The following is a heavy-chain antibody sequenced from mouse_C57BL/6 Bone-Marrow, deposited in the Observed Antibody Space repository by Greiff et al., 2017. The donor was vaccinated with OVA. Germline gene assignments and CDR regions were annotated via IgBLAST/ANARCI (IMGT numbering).Heavy chain of an antibody. CDR1: RYAFSSSW. J-gene: IGHJ3*01. D-gene: IGHD1-1*01. CDR2: IYPGDGDT. CDR3: ASYYGSSSFAY. Sequence: QLQLQQSGKEMVNKGDSEKTEVKDTRYAFSSSWMNWVKQRPGKGLEWIGRIYPGDGDTNYNGKFKGKATLTADKSSSTAYMQLSSLTSEDSAVYFCASYYGSSSFAYWGQGTLVTVSA. V-gene: IGHV1-82*01.